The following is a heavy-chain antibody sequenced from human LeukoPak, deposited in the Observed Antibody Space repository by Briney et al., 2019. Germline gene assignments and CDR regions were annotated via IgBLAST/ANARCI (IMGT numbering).Heavy chain of an antibody. CDR2: IYYSGST. D-gene: IGHD6-13*01. CDR1: GGSISSYY. J-gene: IGHJ4*02. CDR3: ARAVLRSWYEVDY. Sequence: PSETLSLTCTVSGGSISSYYWSWIRQPPGKGLEWIGYIYYSGSTNYNPSLKSRVTISVDTSKNQFSLKLSSVTAADTAVYYCARAVLRSWYEVDYWGQGTLVTVSS. V-gene: IGHV4-59*01.